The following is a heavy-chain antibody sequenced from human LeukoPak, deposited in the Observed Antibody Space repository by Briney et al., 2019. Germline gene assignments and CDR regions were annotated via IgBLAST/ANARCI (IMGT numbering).Heavy chain of an antibody. CDR2: IIPSFGAT. J-gene: IGHJ6*03. Sequence: SVKVSCKASGGTFTSYAITWLLQAPGRGLEWMGRIIPSFGATNYAQKFQGRVTITTDESTSTAYIDLSSLRSEDTAVYYCATESRLDPYFYYYMDVWGKGTTVTVSS. CDR1: GGTFTSYA. CDR3: ATESRLDPYFYYYMDV. D-gene: IGHD5/OR15-5a*01. V-gene: IGHV1-69*05.